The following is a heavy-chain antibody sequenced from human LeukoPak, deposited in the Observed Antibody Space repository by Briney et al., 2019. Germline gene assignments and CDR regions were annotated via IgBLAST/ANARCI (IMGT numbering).Heavy chain of an antibody. CDR1: GFTFSSYS. J-gene: IGHJ4*02. D-gene: IGHD3-22*01. CDR2: ISSSSSTI. V-gene: IGHV3-48*01. CDR3: ARGSLPIYYDSSGPLLAY. Sequence: TGGSLRLSCAASGFTFSSYSINWVRQAPGKGLEWISYISSSSSTIYYADSVRGRFTISRDYVKNSLYLQMNSLRAEDTAVYYCARGSLPIYYDSSGPLLAYWGQGTLVTVSS.